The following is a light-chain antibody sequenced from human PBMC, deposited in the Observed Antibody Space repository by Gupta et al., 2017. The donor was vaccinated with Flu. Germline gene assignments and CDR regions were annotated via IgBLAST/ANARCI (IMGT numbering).Light chain of an antibody. V-gene: IGLV2-14*01. CDR3: SSNTTRSTLV. J-gene: IGLJ1*01. CDR1: STDVGVYNF. Sequence: QSALTQPASVSGSPGQSITISCTGTSTDVGVYNFVSGYQQHPGKAPKLMIYEVSNRPSGVPNLFSGSKSGNTASLTISGLQAEDEADYHCSSNTTRSTLVFGTGTKVTVL. CDR2: EVS.